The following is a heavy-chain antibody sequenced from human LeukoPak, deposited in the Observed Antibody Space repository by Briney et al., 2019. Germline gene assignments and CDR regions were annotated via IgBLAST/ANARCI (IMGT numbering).Heavy chain of an antibody. CDR2: ISAYDGNT. CDR1: GYTFTSYG. CDR3: ARGWSYYGSGSHNDY. D-gene: IGHD3-10*01. Sequence: GASVKVSCKASGYTFTSYGISWVRQAPGQGLEWMGWISAYDGNTNYAQKLQGRVTMTTDTSTSTAYMELRSLRSDDTAVYYCARGWSYYGSGSHNDYWGQGTLVTVSS. J-gene: IGHJ4*02. V-gene: IGHV1-18*01.